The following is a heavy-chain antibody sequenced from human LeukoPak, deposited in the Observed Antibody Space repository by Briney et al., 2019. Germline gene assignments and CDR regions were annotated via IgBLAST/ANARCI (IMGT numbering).Heavy chain of an antibody. J-gene: IGHJ4*02. V-gene: IGHV1-2*02. CDR1: GYTFTGYY. CDR3: ARGLYDSSGLGHFDY. CDR2: INPNSGGT. Sequence: ASVKVSCKASGYTFTGYYIHWVRQAPGQGLEWMGWINPNSGGTNYAQKFQGRVTMTRDTSISTAYMELSRLRSDDTAVYYCARGLYDSSGLGHFDYWGQGTLVTVSS. D-gene: IGHD3-22*01.